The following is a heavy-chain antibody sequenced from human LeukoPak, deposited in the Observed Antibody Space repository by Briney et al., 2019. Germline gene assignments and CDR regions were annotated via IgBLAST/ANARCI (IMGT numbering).Heavy chain of an antibody. Sequence: ASVKVSCKASGYTFTSYGISWVRQALGQGLEWMGWISAYNGNTNYAQKVQGRVTMTTDTSTSTAYMELRSLRSDDTAVYYCARGGLPYGDYAHNFDYWGQGTLVTVSS. D-gene: IGHD4-17*01. V-gene: IGHV1-18*01. CDR1: GYTFTSYG. CDR2: ISAYNGNT. CDR3: ARGGLPYGDYAHNFDY. J-gene: IGHJ4*02.